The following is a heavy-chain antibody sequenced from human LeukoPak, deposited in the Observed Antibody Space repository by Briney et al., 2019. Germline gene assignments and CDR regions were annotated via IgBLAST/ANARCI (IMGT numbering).Heavy chain of an antibody. CDR2: THTSGST. D-gene: IGHD3-22*01. V-gene: IGHV4-4*07. CDR1: GVSISSYY. J-gene: IGHJ4*02. CDR3: ARDVYYYDSSGYHLFDY. Sequence: PSETLSLTCTVSGVSISSYYWSWLRPPAGKGLEWIGRTHTSGSTNYNPSLKSRVTMSVDTAKNQFSLKLSSVTAADTAVYYCARDVYYYDSSGYHLFDYWGQGTLVTVSS.